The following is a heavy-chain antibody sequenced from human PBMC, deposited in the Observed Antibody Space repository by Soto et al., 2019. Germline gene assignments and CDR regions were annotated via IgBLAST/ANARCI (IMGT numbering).Heavy chain of an antibody. CDR3: ASTGTSTEYFQH. V-gene: IGHV3-23*01. CDR2: ISSSGGST. Sequence: PGGSLRLSCAASGFTFSANAMSWVRQAPGKGLEWVSAISSSGGSTYYADSVKGRFTISRDNSKNTLYLQMISLRAEDTAVYCCASTGTSTEYFQHWGQGTLVTVSS. J-gene: IGHJ1*01. D-gene: IGHD4-17*01. CDR1: GFTFSANA.